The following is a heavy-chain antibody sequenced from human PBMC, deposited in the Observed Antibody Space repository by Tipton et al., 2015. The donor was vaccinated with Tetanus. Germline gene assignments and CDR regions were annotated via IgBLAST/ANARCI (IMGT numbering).Heavy chain of an antibody. CDR3: ARQYYYDSSGYYPHAFDI. D-gene: IGHD3-22*01. V-gene: IGHV5-51*01. CDR2: IYPGDSDT. J-gene: IGHJ3*02. Sequence: QLVQSGAEVKKPGESLKISCKGSGYSFTSYWIGWVRQMPGKGLEWMGIIYPGDSDTRYSPSLQGQVTISADKSISTAYLQWSSLKASDTAMYYCARQYYYDSSGYYPHAFDIWGQGTMVTVSS. CDR1: GYSFTSYW.